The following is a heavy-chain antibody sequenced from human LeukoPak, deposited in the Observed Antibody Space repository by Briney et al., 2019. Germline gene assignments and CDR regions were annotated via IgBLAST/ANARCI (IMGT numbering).Heavy chain of an antibody. V-gene: IGHV4-39*01. Sequence: SETLSLTCTVSGGSINSSTYYWGWIRQPPGQGLEWVGIIYHSGSTYYNPSLKSRVTMSVDTSKNQLSLMLSSVTATNTAVYYCARQVVSTGMIDYWGRGTLVTVSS. CDR3: ARQVVSTGMIDY. D-gene: IGHD2-2*01. CDR2: IYHSGST. J-gene: IGHJ4*02. CDR1: GGSINSSTYY.